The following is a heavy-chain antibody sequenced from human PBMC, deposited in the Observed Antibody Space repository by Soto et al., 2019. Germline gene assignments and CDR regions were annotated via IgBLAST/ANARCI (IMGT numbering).Heavy chain of an antibody. CDR1: GGSSNTVNYY. D-gene: IGHD7-27*01. CDR3: DRGPSGDKVDY. CDR2: IYNGGTT. Sequence: QVQLQASGPGLVKPSQTLSLTCTVSGGSSNTVNYYWTWIRQSPDKGLEWSGHIYNGGTTYNNPSLTSRVTISVDTSNNQFSMKLSSVSAADTAGYYCDRGPSGDKVDYWGQGTLVIVFS. J-gene: IGHJ4*02. V-gene: IGHV4-30-4*01.